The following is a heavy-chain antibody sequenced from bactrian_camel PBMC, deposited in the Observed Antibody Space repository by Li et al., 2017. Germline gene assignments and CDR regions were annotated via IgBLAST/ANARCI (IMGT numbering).Heavy chain of an antibody. Sequence: HVQLVESGGGSVQVGESLRLSCAASGHTGTGYCMGWSRRAPGKEREGVATIDSDGSTSYADFVKGRFTISKDNAKNTLYQQMNSLKPEDTGMYYCAADSRPLCWFAGLEYNDWGQGTQVTVS. D-gene: IGHD1*01. J-gene: IGHJ4*01. CDR2: IDSDGST. CDR1: GHTGTGYC. V-gene: IGHV3S55*01. CDR3: AADSRPLCWFAGLEYND.